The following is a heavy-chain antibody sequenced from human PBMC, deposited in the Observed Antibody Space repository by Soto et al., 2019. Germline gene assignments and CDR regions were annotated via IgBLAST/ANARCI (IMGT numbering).Heavy chain of an antibody. Sequence: ASVKVSCKASGYTFTGYYMHWVRQAPGQGLEWMGWINPNSGGTNYAQKFQGWVTMTRDTSISTAYMELSRLRSDDTAVYYCARASEGGNSEISAFDIWGQGTMVTV. CDR2: INPNSGGT. D-gene: IGHD2-21*02. CDR1: GYTFTGYY. V-gene: IGHV1-2*04. J-gene: IGHJ3*02. CDR3: ARASEGGNSEISAFDI.